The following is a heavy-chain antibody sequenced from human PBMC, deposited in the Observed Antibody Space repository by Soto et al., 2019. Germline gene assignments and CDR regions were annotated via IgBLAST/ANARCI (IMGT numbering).Heavy chain of an antibody. CDR3: ARGSRASYGMDV. Sequence: PLHALSLTCVICGDSVSSNSAAWTWIGQSPSRGLEWLGRTYYRSKWYNDYAVSVKSRITINPDTSKNQFSLQLNSVTPEDTAVYYCARGSRASYGMDVWGQGTTVTVSS. J-gene: IGHJ6*02. CDR2: TYYRSKWYN. CDR1: GDSVSSNSAA. D-gene: IGHD6-13*01. V-gene: IGHV6-1*01.